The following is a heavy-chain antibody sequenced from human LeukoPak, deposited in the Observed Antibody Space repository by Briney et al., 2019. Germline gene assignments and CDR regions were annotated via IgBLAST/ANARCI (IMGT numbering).Heavy chain of an antibody. D-gene: IGHD5-12*01. CDR3: ARGMTGYVIDH. CDR1: GGSFSGYY. CDR2: INHSGST. J-gene: IGHJ4*02. V-gene: IGHV4-34*01. Sequence: PSETLSLTCAVYGGSFSGYYWSWIRQPPGKGLEWIGEINHSGSTNYNPSLKSRVTISVDTSKNQFSLKLSSVTAADTAVYYCARGMTGYVIDHWGQGTLVTVSS.